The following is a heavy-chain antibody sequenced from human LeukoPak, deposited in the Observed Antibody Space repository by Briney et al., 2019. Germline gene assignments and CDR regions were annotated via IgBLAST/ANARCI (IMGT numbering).Heavy chain of an antibody. CDR3: ARVQSHYDFWSGYYPYPPWYYYYMDV. CDR1: GYTFTGYY. CDR2: INPNSGGI. Sequence: ASVKVSCKASGYTFTGYYMHGVRQAPGQGLEWMGLINPNSGGINYALKFPGRVTMTRDTSISTAYMELSRLRSDDTAVYYCARVQSHYDFWSGYYPYPPWYYYYMDVWGKGTTVTVSS. J-gene: IGHJ6*03. V-gene: IGHV1-2*02. D-gene: IGHD3-3*01.